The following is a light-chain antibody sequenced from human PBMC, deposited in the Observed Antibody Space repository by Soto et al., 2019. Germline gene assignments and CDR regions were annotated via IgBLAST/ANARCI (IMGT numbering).Light chain of an antibody. CDR3: QSYDSSLSGSDVV. V-gene: IGLV1-40*01. Sequence: QSVLTQPPSVSGAPGQRVTISCTGSSSNIGAGYDVHWYQQLPGPAPKLPIYGNSNRPSGVPDRFSGSKSGTSASLAITGLQAEDEADYYCQSYDSSLSGSDVVFGGGTKLTVL. CDR1: SSNIGAGYD. J-gene: IGLJ2*01. CDR2: GNS.